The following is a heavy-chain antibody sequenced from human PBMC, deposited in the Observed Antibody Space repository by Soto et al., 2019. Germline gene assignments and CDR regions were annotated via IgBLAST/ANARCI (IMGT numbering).Heavy chain of an antibody. J-gene: IGHJ4*02. CDR3: ARDQGSYSYSD. Sequence: QVQLQESGPGLVKPSETLSLTCTVSGGSISSYYWSWIRPPPGKGLEWIGHIYYSGSANYNPSLKGRIHTSGDTSKDPFSLKVNPGTGADPAGYYWARDQGSYSYSDWGQGTLVIVSS. CDR1: GGSISSYY. V-gene: IGHV4-59*01. D-gene: IGHD5-18*01. CDR2: IYYSGSA.